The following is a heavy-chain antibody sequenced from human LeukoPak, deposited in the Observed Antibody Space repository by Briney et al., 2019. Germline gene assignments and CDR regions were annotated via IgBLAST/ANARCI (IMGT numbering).Heavy chain of an antibody. D-gene: IGHD3-3*01. CDR2: IYSGGST. CDR3: ARDGNTYYDFPPFFYYMDV. Sequence: GGSLRLSCAASGFTVSSNYMSWVRQASGKGLEWVAVIYSGGSTYYADSVKGRFTISRDNSKNTLYLQMNSLRAEDTAVYYCARDGNTYYDFPPFFYYMDVWGKGTTVTVSS. V-gene: IGHV3-53*01. J-gene: IGHJ6*03. CDR1: GFTVSSNY.